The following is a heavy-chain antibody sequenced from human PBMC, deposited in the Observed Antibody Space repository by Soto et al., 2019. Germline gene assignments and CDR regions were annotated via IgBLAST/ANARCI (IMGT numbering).Heavy chain of an antibody. CDR1: GYSFTSYW. Sequence: PGESLKISCKGSGYSFTSYWIGWVRQMPGKGLEWMGIIYPGDSDTRYSPSFQGQVTISADKYISTAYLQWSSLKASDTAMYYCARLKVAAYDYYYYCYGMDVWGQGTSVTVSS. CDR2: IYPGDSDT. CDR3: ARLKVAAYDYYYYCYGMDV. J-gene: IGHJ6*02. D-gene: IGHD2-15*01. V-gene: IGHV5-51*01.